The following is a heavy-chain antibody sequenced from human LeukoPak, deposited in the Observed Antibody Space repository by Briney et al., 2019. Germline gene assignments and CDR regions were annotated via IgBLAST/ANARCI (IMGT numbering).Heavy chain of an antibody. J-gene: IGHJ4*02. D-gene: IGHD6-13*01. CDR1: GYSFTSYW. Sequence: GESLKISCKGSGYSFTSYWIGWVRQMPGKGLEWMGIIYPGDSDTRYSPSFQGQVTISADKSISTVYLQWSSLKASDTAMYYCARGVPSAAAGTGFDYWGQGTLVTVSS. V-gene: IGHV5-51*01. CDR3: ARGVPSAAAGTGFDY. CDR2: IYPGDSDT.